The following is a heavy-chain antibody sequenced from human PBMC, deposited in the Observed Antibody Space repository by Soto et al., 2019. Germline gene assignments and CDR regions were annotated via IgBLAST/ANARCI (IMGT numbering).Heavy chain of an antibody. Sequence: GGSLRLSCAASGFTFSNYAMNWVRQAPGKGLQWVSGISGSGANTYYADFVKGRFTISRDNSKNTLYLQMNSLRAEDTAVYYCAKDLVYFDSGTYSSLDYWVQGTLVTVSS. CDR1: GFTFSNYA. D-gene: IGHD3-10*01. J-gene: IGHJ4*02. V-gene: IGHV3-23*01. CDR2: ISGSGANT. CDR3: AKDLVYFDSGTYSSLDY.